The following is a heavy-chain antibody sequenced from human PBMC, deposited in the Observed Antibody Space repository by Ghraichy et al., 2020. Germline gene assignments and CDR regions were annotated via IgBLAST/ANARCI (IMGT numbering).Heavy chain of an antibody. Sequence: SETLSLTCTVSGGSISSSSYYWGWIRQPPGKGLEWIGSIYYSGSTYYNPSLKSRVTISVDTSKNQFSLKLSSVTAADTAVYYCARHGPQWLAKEGFDYWGQGTLVTVSS. J-gene: IGHJ4*02. V-gene: IGHV4-39*01. D-gene: IGHD6-19*01. CDR1: GGSISSSSYY. CDR2: IYYSGST. CDR3: ARHGPQWLAKEGFDY.